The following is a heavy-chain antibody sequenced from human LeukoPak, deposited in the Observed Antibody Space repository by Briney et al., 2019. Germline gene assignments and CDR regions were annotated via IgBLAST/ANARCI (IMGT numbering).Heavy chain of an antibody. Sequence: QPGGSLRLSCAASGFTFSSYGMHWVRQAPGKGLEWVAVISYDGSNKYYADSVKGRFTISRDNSKNTLYLRMNSLRAEDTAVYYCAKGYSSGWYALDYWGQGTLVTVSS. CDR1: GFTFSSYG. D-gene: IGHD6-19*01. J-gene: IGHJ4*02. CDR2: ISYDGSNK. CDR3: AKGYSSGWYALDY. V-gene: IGHV3-30*18.